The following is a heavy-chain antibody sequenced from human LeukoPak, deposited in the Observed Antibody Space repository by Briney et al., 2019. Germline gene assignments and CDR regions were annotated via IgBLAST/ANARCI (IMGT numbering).Heavy chain of an antibody. V-gene: IGHV3-30-3*01. D-gene: IGHD6-13*01. CDR1: GFTFSSYA. CDR2: ISYDGSNK. J-gene: IGHJ5*02. CDR3: ARDYSSGWYPYNWFDP. Sequence: GRSLRLSCAASGFTFSSYAMHWVRQAPGKGLEWVAVISYDGSNKYYADSVKGRFTISRDNSKNTLYLQMNSLRAEDTAVYYCARDYSSGWYPYNWFDPWGQGTLVTVSS.